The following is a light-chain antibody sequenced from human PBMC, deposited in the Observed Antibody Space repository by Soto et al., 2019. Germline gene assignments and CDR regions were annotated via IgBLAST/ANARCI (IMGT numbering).Light chain of an antibody. Sequence: EIVLTQSPGTLSLSPGERATLSCRASQSVSSSYLAWYQQKPGQAPMLLIYGASSRATGIPDRFSGSGSGTDFTLTIRRLEPEDFAVYYCQQYGSSLYTFGQGTKLEIK. V-gene: IGKV3-20*01. CDR1: QSVSSSY. CDR2: GAS. CDR3: QQYGSSLYT. J-gene: IGKJ2*01.